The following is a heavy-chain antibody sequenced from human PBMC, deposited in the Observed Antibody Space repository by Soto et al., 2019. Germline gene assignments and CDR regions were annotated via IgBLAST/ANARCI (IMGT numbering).Heavy chain of an antibody. V-gene: IGHV3-30*18. J-gene: IGHJ6*02. CDR2: ISYDGSFV. Sequence: GGSLRLSCEVSGLTFSDYGFHWVRQAPGKGLDWVAAISYDGSFVYYADSVRGRFTTSRDNSRNTLDLQMNTLRHEDTAVYYCAKERGRNRNFAMDVWGQGTSVTVSS. CDR1: GLTFSDYG. CDR3: AKERGRNRNFAMDV. D-gene: IGHD1-1*01.